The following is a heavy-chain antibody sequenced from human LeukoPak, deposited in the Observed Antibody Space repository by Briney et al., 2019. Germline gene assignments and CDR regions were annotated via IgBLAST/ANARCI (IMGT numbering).Heavy chain of an antibody. CDR3: AKVTPEDYFDY. J-gene: IGHJ4*02. D-gene: IGHD2-15*01. CDR2: ISYDRSIT. V-gene: IGHV3-30-3*01. Sequence: GRPLRLSCAASGFTFSSYAMHWVRQAPGKGLEWVAVISYDRSITYYADSVKGRFTLSCDNSKNTLYLQMNSLSPEDTAVYYCAKVTPEDYFDYWGQGTLVTVSS. CDR1: GFTFSSYA.